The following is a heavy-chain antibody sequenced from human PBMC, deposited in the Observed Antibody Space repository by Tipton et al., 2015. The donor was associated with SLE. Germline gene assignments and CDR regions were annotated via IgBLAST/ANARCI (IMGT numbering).Heavy chain of an antibody. CDR1: GFTFSTYW. CDR3: ASFKGSSWQGY. D-gene: IGHD6-13*01. J-gene: IGHJ4*02. CDR2: INCDGSST. V-gene: IGHV3-74*01. Sequence: SLRLSCAASGFTFSTYWMHWVRQAPGKGLVWVSRINCDGSSTSYADSVKGRFTISRDNAKNTVYLQMNSLRAEDTAVYYCASFKGSSWQGYWGQGTLVTVSS.